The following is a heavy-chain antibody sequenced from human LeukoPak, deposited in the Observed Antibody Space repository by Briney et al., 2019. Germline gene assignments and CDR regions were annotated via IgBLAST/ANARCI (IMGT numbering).Heavy chain of an antibody. CDR2: IRYDGSNK. D-gene: IGHD3-3*01. J-gene: IGHJ5*02. V-gene: IGHV3-30*02. CDR3: AKDPDYDFWSGYLNP. Sequence: GGSLRLSCAASGFTFSSYGMHWVRQAPGKGLEWVAFIRYDGSNKYYADSVKGRFTISRDNSKNTLYLQMNSLRAEDTAVYYCAKDPDYDFWSGYLNPWGQGTLVTVSS. CDR1: GFTFSSYG.